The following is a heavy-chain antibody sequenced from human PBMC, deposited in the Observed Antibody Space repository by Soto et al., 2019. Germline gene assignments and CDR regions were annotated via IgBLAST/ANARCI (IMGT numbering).Heavy chain of an antibody. J-gene: IGHJ4*02. Sequence: GGYLRLSCAASGFTFSCYAMHWVRQAPGKGLEWVAFISYDGSLKYYADSVKGRFTTSRDNSQNTLYLQMNSLRPEDTAVYYCARDVPLGHWGQGALVTVSS. CDR1: GFTFSCYA. CDR2: ISYDGSLK. CDR3: ARDVPLGH. V-gene: IGHV3-30-3*01. D-gene: IGHD3-16*01.